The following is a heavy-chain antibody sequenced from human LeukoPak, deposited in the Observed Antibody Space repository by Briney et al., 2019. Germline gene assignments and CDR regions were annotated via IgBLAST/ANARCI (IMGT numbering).Heavy chain of an antibody. J-gene: IGHJ4*02. D-gene: IGHD4/OR15-4a*01. CDR2: INPSGSFA. Sequence: ASVKISCGALGGHHIHWVRQAPGQGLEWLGIINPSGSFARYTGNVKGGITMTRDTSTNTGYLELTSLASDDTAVYYCATSPDSGANLHFWGQGTQVTVSA. CDR3: ATSPDSGANLHF. CDR1: GGHH. V-gene: IGHV1-46*01.